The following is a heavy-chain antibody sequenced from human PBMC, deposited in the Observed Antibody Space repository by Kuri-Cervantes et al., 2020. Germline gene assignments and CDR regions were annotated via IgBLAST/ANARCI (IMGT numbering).Heavy chain of an antibody. CDR1: GYTFTSYG. CDR3: ASGIKQGYYYYGMDV. Sequence: GSVKISCNASGYTFTSYGISWVRQAPGQGLEWMGWISAYNGNTNYAQKLQGRVTMTTDTSTSTAYKELRSLRSDDTAVYYCASGIKQGYYYYGMDVWGQGTTVTVSS. V-gene: IGHV1-18*01. CDR2: ISAYNGNT. D-gene: IGHD2-21*01. J-gene: IGHJ6*02.